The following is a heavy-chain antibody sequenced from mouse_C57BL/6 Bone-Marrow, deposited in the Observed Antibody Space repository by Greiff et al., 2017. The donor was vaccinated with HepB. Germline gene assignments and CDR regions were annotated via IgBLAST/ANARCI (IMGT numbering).Heavy chain of an antibody. D-gene: IGHD2-14*01. Sequence: EVKLVESGGGLVQPKGSLKLSCAASGFSFNTYAMNWVRQAPGKGLEWVARIRSKSNNYATYYAESVKDRFTISRDDSESMLYLQMNNLKTEDTAMYYCVRARYWAMDFWGQGTSVTVSS. CDR1: GFSFNTYA. V-gene: IGHV10-1*01. CDR3: VRARYWAMDF. CDR2: IRSKSNNYAT. J-gene: IGHJ4*01.